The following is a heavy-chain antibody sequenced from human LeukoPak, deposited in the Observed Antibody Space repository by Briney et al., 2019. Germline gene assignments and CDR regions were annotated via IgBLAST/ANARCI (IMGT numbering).Heavy chain of an antibody. CDR3: ARVSDYGDFDY. Sequence: PGGSLRLSCAASGFTFSSYDMHWVRQATGKGLEWVSAIGTAGETYYPGSVKGRFTISRENAKNSLYLQMNTLRAGDTAVYYCARVSDYGDFDYWGQGTLVTVSS. J-gene: IGHJ4*02. CDR2: IGTAGET. CDR1: GFTFSSYD. D-gene: IGHD4-17*01. V-gene: IGHV3-13*01.